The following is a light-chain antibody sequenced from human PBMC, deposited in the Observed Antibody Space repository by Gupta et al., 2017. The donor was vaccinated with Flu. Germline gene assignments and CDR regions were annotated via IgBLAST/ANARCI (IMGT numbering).Light chain of an antibody. CDR2: DVS. V-gene: IGLV2-23*02. CDR1: SSDVGGHNR. CDR3: CSVVIGGTYV. Sequence: QSALTQPASVSGSPGQSITIPCTGTSSDVGGHNRVSWYQQHPGKAPKLMIYDVSKRPSGASNRFSASKSGNTASLTISGLQGEDEADYYCCSVVIGGTYVFGSGTKVTVL. J-gene: IGLJ1*01.